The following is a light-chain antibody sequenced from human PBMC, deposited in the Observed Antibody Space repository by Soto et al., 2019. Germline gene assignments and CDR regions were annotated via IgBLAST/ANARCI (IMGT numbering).Light chain of an antibody. CDR3: QQYYSRPLT. CDR2: WAS. CDR1: QSVLYSSNNKNY. V-gene: IGKV4-1*01. Sequence: IVMTQSPDSLAVSLGERATINCKSSQSVLYSSNNKNYLAWYQQKPGQPPKLLIYWASTRESGVPDRFSGSGSGTDFTLTISSLQAEDVAIYFCQQYYSRPLTFGGGTKVDIK. J-gene: IGKJ4*01.